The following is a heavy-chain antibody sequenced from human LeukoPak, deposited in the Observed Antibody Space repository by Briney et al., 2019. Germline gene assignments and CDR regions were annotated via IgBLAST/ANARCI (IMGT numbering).Heavy chain of an antibody. CDR3: GRGGKVEQLVLAR. J-gene: IGHJ4*02. D-gene: IGHD6-13*01. V-gene: IGHV3-74*01. Sequence: GGSLRLSCAASGFTLSSYWMHWVRQDPGKGLVRVSRISSDGSSTTYADSVKGRFTISRDNAKNTLYLQMNSLRAEDTAVYYCGRGGKVEQLVLARWGQGSLVTVSS. CDR2: ISSDGSST. CDR1: GFTLSSYW.